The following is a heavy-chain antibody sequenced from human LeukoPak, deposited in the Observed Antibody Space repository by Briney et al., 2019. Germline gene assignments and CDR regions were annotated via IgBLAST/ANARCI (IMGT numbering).Heavy chain of an antibody. CDR3: AKAPNYDILTGSNYYYGMDV. Sequence: GGSLRLSCAASGFTFSSYAMSWVRQAPGKGLEWVSAISGSGGSTYYADSVKGRFTISRDNSKNTLYLQMNSLRAEDTAVYYCAKAPNYDILTGSNYYYGMDVWGQGTTVTVSS. D-gene: IGHD3-9*01. J-gene: IGHJ6*02. V-gene: IGHV3-23*01. CDR1: GFTFSSYA. CDR2: ISGSGGST.